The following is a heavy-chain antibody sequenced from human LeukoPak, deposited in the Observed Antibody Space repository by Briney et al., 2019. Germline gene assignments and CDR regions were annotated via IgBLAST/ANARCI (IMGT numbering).Heavy chain of an antibody. Sequence: GGSLRLSCAASGFSFSDNYMSWIRQAPGQGLEWVSYMWNTGTHTIYADSVRGRFTISRDNAKNSLYLEMNSLRADDTAVYYCARSRGVGPGAYFDYWGQGTVVTVSA. CDR1: GFSFSDNY. V-gene: IGHV3-11*03. J-gene: IGHJ4*02. CDR3: ARSRGVGPGAYFDY. CDR2: MWNTGTHT. D-gene: IGHD1-26*01.